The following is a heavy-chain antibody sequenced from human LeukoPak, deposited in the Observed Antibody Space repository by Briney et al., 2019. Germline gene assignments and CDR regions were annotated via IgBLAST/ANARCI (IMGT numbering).Heavy chain of an antibody. Sequence: GGSLRLSCAASGFTFSSYSMNWVRQAPGKGLEWVSSISSGSSYIYYADSVKGRFTISRHNAKNSLYLQMNSLRAEDTAVYYCARQDSSGWSQDYWGQGTLVTVSS. V-gene: IGHV3-21*01. J-gene: IGHJ4*02. CDR3: ARQDSSGWSQDY. D-gene: IGHD6-19*01. CDR1: GFTFSSYS. CDR2: ISSGSSYI.